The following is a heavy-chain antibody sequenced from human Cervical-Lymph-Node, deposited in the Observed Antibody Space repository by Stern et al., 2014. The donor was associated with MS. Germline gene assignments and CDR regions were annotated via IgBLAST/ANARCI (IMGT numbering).Heavy chain of an antibody. J-gene: IGHJ6*02. D-gene: IGHD3-3*01. V-gene: IGHV5-51*01. CDR2: IYPGDSDT. CDR1: GYTFNSYW. Sequence: EVQLVESGAEVKKPGESLKISCKGSGYTFNSYWIGWVRQMPGKGLEWMGIIYPGDSDTRYSPSFQGQVTISADKSISTAYVQWSSLKASDTAIYYCARHKWEWLSDYYYGMDVWGQGTTVTVSS. CDR3: ARHKWEWLSDYYYGMDV.